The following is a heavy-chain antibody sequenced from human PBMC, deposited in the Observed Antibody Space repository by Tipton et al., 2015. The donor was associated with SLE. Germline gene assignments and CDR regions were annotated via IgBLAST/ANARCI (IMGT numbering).Heavy chain of an antibody. CDR2: IYYSGST. CDR1: GGSISSYY. Sequence: TLSLTCTVSGGSISSYYWSWIRQPPGKGLEWIGYIYYSGSTNYNPSLKSRVTISVDTSKNQFSLKLSSVTAADTAVYYCARRTELSSSWIFDYWGQGTLVTVSS. D-gene: IGHD6-13*01. J-gene: IGHJ4*02. CDR3: ARRTELSSSWIFDY. V-gene: IGHV4-59*08.